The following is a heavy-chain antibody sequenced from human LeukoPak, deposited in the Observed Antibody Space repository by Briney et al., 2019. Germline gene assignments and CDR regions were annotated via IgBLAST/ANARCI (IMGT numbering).Heavy chain of an antibody. V-gene: IGHV4-39*02. Sequence: ASETLSLTCTVSGGSISSSSYYWGWIRQPPGKGLEWIGSIYYSGSTYYNPSLKSRVTISVDTSKNQFSLKLSSVTAADTAVYYCARDRFLEWFGAFDIWGQGTMVTVSS. CDR2: IYYSGST. D-gene: IGHD3-3*01. CDR1: GGSISSSSYY. J-gene: IGHJ3*02. CDR3: ARDRFLEWFGAFDI.